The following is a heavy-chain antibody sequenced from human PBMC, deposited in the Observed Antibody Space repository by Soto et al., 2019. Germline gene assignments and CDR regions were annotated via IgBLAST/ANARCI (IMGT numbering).Heavy chain of an antibody. CDR3: ARASMGTLEY. D-gene: IGHD7-27*01. CDR1: GFTFRNYW. Sequence: EVQLAQSGGGLAQPGGSLRLYCAASGFTFRNYWMYWVRQAPGEGLAWASRINTDGSVTNYTDSVKGRFTISRDNAKSMLYLQMNSLRVEDTALYYCARASMGTLEYWGQGTPVTVSS. V-gene: IGHV3-74*01. CDR2: INTDGSVT. J-gene: IGHJ4*02.